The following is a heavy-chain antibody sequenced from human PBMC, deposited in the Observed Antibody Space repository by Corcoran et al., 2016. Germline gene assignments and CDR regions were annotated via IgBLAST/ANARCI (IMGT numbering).Heavy chain of an antibody. CDR1: GFTFSSYG. Sequence: QVQLVESGGGVVQPGGSLRLSCAASGFTFSSYGMHWVRQAPGKGLEWVAVIWYDGSKKYYADSVKGRFTISRDNSKNTLYLQMNSLRAEDRAVYYCARSAFVVPAAISNWFDPWGQGTLVTVSS. J-gene: IGHJ5*02. D-gene: IGHD2-2*01. CDR3: ARSAFVVPAAISNWFDP. V-gene: IGHV3-33*01. CDR2: IWYDGSKK.